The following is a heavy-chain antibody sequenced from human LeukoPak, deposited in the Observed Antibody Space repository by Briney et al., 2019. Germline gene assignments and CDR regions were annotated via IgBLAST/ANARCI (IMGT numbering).Heavy chain of an antibody. D-gene: IGHD4-17*01. Sequence: SETLSLTCTVSGGSISSYYWSWIRQPPGKGLEWIGYIYYSGSTNYNPSLKSRVTISVDTSKNQFSLKLSSVTPADTAVYYCARDKDYGDYGRLFDYWGQGTLVTVSS. J-gene: IGHJ4*02. CDR1: GGSISSYY. CDR3: ARDKDYGDYGRLFDY. CDR2: IYYSGST. V-gene: IGHV4-59*01.